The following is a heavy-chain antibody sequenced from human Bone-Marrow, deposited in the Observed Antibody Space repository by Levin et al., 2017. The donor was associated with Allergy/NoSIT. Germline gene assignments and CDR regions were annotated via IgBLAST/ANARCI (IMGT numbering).Heavy chain of an antibody. J-gene: IGHJ4*02. CDR2: ISYDGSNK. CDR1: GFTFTTYA. CDR3: AREGSGTYYDFDY. V-gene: IGHV3-30*04. D-gene: IGHD1-26*01. Sequence: LSLTCAASGFTFTTYAIHWVRQAPGKGLDWVAVISYDGSNKYYADSVKGRFTISRDNFKNTLYLQMNSLRGDDTAVYYCAREGSGTYYDFDYWGQGTLVTVSS.